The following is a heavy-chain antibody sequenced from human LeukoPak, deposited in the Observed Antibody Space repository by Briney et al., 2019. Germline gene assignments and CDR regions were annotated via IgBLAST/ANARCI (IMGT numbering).Heavy chain of an antibody. CDR2: LYYRGSA. Sequence: SETLSLTCIVSGGSISSDSYYWAWIHQPPGKGLQWIGSLYYRGSAYYGPSLKGRVTISGDTSQNQFSLKLNSVTAADTAVYYCARHYGPWGQGTLVTVSS. V-gene: IGHV4-39*01. CDR3: ARHYGP. CDR1: GGSISSDSYY. J-gene: IGHJ5*02. D-gene: IGHD3-10*01.